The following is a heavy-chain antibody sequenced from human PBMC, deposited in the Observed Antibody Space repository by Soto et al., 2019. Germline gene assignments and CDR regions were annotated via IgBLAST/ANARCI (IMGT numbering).Heavy chain of an antibody. J-gene: IGHJ4*02. CDR2: IGGYNGNT. Sequence: QVRLVQSGAEEREPGASVKVSCKASGYTFTNYGVSWVRQAPGPGREWMGWIGGYNGNTNDAQMIQGRVTLTTDTSTSTDYMELRSLSSDDAAVYYCAPHTWDTGMTSGYWGQGTLVTVSS. CDR1: GYTFTNYG. CDR3: APHTWDTGMTSGY. D-gene: IGHD5-18*01. V-gene: IGHV1-18*01.